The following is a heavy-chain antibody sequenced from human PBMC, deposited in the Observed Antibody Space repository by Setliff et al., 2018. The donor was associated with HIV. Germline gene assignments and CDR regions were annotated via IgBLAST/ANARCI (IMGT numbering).Heavy chain of an antibody. CDR3: ARLNDWRHTFDI. CDR2: IYYSGTP. J-gene: IGHJ3*02. CDR1: GDSMSNSGYY. D-gene: IGHD3-9*01. Sequence: SETLSLTCTVSGDSMSNSGYYWSWLRQSPGKGLEWIGSIYYSGTPYHSPSLNSRVTISLDMSKTQFFLRLISMTAADTAVYYCARLNDWRHTFDIWGQGITVTVSS. V-gene: IGHV4-39*07.